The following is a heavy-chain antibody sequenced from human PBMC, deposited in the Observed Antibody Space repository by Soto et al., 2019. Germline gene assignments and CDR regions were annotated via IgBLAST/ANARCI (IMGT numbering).Heavy chain of an antibody. V-gene: IGHV4-59*01. D-gene: IGHD3-3*01. CDR2: IYYSGST. CDR1: GGSIRSYY. Sequence: SETPSLTPTVSGGSIRSYYWSWIRQPPGEGLEWIGYIYYSGSTNYNPSLKSRVTISVDTSKNQFSLKLSSVTAADTAVYYCARENKYDFWSGSNWFDPWGQGTLVTVSS. J-gene: IGHJ5*02. CDR3: ARENKYDFWSGSNWFDP.